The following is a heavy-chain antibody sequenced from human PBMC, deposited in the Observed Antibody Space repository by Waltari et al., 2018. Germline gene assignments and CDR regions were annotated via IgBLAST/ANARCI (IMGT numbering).Heavy chain of an antibody. D-gene: IGHD6-19*01. CDR3: ARRSGQWLARGAFDI. Sequence: EVQLVQSGAEVKKPGESLKISCKGSGYRFTSYWIGWVRQLPGKGLEWMGIIYPGDSDTRYSPSFQGQVTISADKSISTAYLQWSSLKASDTAMHYCARRSGQWLARGAFDIWGQGTMVTVSS. CDR2: IYPGDSDT. J-gene: IGHJ3*02. V-gene: IGHV5-51*03. CDR1: GYRFTSYW.